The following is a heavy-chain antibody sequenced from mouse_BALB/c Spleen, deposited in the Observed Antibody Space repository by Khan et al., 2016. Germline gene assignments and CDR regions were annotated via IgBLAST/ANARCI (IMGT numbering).Heavy chain of an antibody. CDR1: GYSFTGYY. J-gene: IGHJ2*01. V-gene: IGHV1S34*01. Sequence: LVKTGASVKISCKASGYSFTGYYMHWVKQSHGKSLEWIGYISCYNGATNYNQKFKGKANCNVDTSSSTAYMQFNSVTSEDSAVYYCSRPYYGYDEVYCVDYWGQGTTLTVSP. CDR3: SRPYYGYDEVYCVDY. D-gene: IGHD2-9*01. CDR2: ISCYNGAT.